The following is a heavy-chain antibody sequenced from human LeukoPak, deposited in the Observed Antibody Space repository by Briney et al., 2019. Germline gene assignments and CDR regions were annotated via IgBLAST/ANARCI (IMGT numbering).Heavy chain of an antibody. CDR3: AKDWLAAGNH. J-gene: IGHJ4*02. Sequence: GGSLRLSCAASGFTFGSYGMHWVRQASGKGLEWVAVISYDGSNKYYADSVKGRFTISRDNSKNTLYLQMNSLRAEDTAVYYCAKDWLAAGNHWGQGTLVTVSS. CDR2: ISYDGSNK. V-gene: IGHV3-30*18. D-gene: IGHD6-13*01. CDR1: GFTFGSYG.